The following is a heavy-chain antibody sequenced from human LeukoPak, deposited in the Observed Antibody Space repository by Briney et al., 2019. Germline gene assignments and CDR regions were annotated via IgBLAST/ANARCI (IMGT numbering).Heavy chain of an antibody. CDR2: INHSGST. CDR1: GGSFSGYY. V-gene: IGHV4-34*01. D-gene: IGHD6-13*01. Sequence: SETLSLTCAVYGGSFSGYYWSWIRQPPGKGLEWIGEINHSGSTKYNPSLKNQVTISVDTSKNQFSLKLSSVTAADTAVYYCAVAAAGRWFDPWGQGTLVTVSS. J-gene: IGHJ5*02. CDR3: AVAAAGRWFDP.